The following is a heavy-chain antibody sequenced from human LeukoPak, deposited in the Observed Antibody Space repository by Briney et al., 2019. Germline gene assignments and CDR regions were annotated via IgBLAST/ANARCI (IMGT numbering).Heavy chain of an antibody. J-gene: IGHJ3*02. CDR2: IYYSGST. V-gene: IGHV4-59*12. CDR1: GGSISSYY. CDR3: ARERARAFDI. Sequence: SETLSLTCTVSGGSISSYYWSWIRQPPGKGLEWTGYIYYSGSTNYNPSLKSRVTISVDTSKNQFSLKLSSVTAADTAVYYCARERARAFDIWGQGTMVTVSS.